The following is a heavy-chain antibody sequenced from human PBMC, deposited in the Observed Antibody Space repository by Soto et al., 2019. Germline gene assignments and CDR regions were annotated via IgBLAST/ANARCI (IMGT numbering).Heavy chain of an antibody. Sequence: SVKVSCKASGGTFSSYAISWVRQAPGQGLEWMGGIIPIFGTANYVQKFQGRVTITADESTSTAYMELSSLRSEDTAVYYCATRFDIVVVVAATYYGMDVWGQGTTVTVS. CDR1: GGTFSSYA. V-gene: IGHV1-69*13. CDR2: IIPIFGTA. D-gene: IGHD2-15*01. J-gene: IGHJ6*02. CDR3: ATRFDIVVVVAATYYGMDV.